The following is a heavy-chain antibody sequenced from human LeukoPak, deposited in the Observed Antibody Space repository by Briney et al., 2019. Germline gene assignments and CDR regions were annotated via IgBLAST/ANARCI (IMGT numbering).Heavy chain of an antibody. CDR3: ARVIGSYSYYFDY. V-gene: IGHV1-3*01. Sequence: KFQGRVTITRDTSASTAYMELSSLRSEDTAVYYCARVIGSYSYYFDYWGQGTLVTASS. D-gene: IGHD1-26*01. J-gene: IGHJ4*02.